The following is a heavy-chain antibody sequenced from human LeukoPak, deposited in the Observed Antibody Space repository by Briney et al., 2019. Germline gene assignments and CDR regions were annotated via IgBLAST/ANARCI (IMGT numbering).Heavy chain of an antibody. Sequence: GSLRLSCAASGFTFSSFAMSWVRQPPGKGLEWIGSIYYSGSTYYNPSLKSRVTISVDTSKNQFSLKLSSVTAADTAVYYCARRNPYYDSSGYYLADAFDIWGQGTMVTVSS. CDR2: IYYSGST. V-gene: IGHV4-39*01. CDR1: GFTFSSFA. D-gene: IGHD3-22*01. CDR3: ARRNPYYDSSGYYLADAFDI. J-gene: IGHJ3*02.